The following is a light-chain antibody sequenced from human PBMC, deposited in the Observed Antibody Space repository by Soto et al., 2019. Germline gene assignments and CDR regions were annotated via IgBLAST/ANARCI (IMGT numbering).Light chain of an antibody. Sequence: DLVMTQSPLSLPVTPGEPASISCRSSQSLLHSNGYNYLDWYRQKPGQSPQLLIYLGSNRASGVPDMFSGSGSGTDFTLKISRVEAEDVGIYYCMQSLQTPFTFGPGTKVDIK. V-gene: IGKV2-28*01. J-gene: IGKJ3*01. CDR2: LGS. CDR1: QSLLHSNGYNY. CDR3: MQSLQTPFT.